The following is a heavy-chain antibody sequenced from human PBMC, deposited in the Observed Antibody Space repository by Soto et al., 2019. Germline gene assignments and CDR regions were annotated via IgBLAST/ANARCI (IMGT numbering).Heavy chain of an antibody. D-gene: IGHD2-2*01. CDR2: ISKSDYT. J-gene: IGHJ4*02. CDR3: AREDSIIIPAVSDF. V-gene: IGHV3-21*01. Sequence: GGSLRLSCTVSGFAFNNYGINWVRQAPGKGLEWVSSISKSDYTYYSDSVKGRFAISRDNAKSSVSLQMNTLRVEDTAVYYCAREDSIIIPAVSDFWGQGTLVTV. CDR1: GFAFNNYG.